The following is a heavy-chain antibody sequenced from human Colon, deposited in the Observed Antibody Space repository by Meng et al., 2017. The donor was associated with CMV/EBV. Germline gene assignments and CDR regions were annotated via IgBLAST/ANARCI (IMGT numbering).Heavy chain of an antibody. CDR1: GFTFSTYG. D-gene: IGHD3-3*01. CDR2: IRYDGSNK. J-gene: IGHJ4*02. CDR3: AKDRDDFWSGYNPPGH. Sequence: GGSLRLSCAASGFTFSTYGMHWVRQAPGKGLEWVAFIRYDGSNKYYADSVKGRFTISRDNSKNALYLQMNSLRAEDTAVYYCAKDRDDFWSGYNPPGHWGQGTLVTVSS. V-gene: IGHV3-30*02.